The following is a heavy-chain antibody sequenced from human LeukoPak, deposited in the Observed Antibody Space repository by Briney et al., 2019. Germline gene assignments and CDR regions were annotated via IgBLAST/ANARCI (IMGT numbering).Heavy chain of an antibody. CDR2: ISGSGGST. CDR1: GFTFSSYA. Sequence: GGSLRLSCAASGFTFSSYAMSWVRQAPGKGLEWVSAISGSGGSTYYADSVKGRFTISRDNSKNTLYLQMNSLRAEDTAVHYCAKVGSHYDFWSGYYTGGISFDPWGQGTLVTVSS. V-gene: IGHV3-23*01. J-gene: IGHJ5*02. CDR3: AKVGSHYDFWSGYYTGGISFDP. D-gene: IGHD3-3*01.